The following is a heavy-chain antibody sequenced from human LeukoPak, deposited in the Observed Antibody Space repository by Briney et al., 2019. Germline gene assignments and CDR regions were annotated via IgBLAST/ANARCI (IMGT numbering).Heavy chain of an antibody. Sequence: GGSLRLSCAASGFTFSSYWMHWVRQAPGKGLVWVSRINSDGSSTSYAASVKGRFTIYRDNAKNTLYLQMNSLRAEDTAVYYCARDVGSARGLYYYGMDVWAQGTTVTVSS. V-gene: IGHV3-74*01. CDR1: GFTFSSYW. CDR3: ARDVGSARGLYYYGMDV. CDR2: INSDGSST. J-gene: IGHJ6*02.